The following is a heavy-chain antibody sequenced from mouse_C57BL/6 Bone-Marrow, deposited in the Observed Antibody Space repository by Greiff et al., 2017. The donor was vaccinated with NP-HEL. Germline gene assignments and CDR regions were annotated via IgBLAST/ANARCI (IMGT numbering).Heavy chain of an antibody. Sequence: EVQVVESGAELVRPGASVKLSCTASGFNIKDDYMHWVKQRPEQGLEWIGWIDPENGDTEYASKFQGKATITADTSSNTAYLQLSSLTSEDTAVYYCTTRGTVVPFAYWGQGTLVTVSA. D-gene: IGHD1-1*01. CDR2: IDPENGDT. J-gene: IGHJ3*01. CDR1: GFNIKDDY. V-gene: IGHV14-4*01. CDR3: TTRGTVVPFAY.